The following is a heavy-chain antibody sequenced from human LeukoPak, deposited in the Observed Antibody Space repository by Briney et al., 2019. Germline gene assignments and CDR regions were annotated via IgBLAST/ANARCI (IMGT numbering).Heavy chain of an antibody. J-gene: IGHJ5*02. D-gene: IGHD2-15*01. V-gene: IGHV4-39*07. CDR2: IYYSGTT. CDR3: ARDLLNCSGGSCRNWFDP. Sequence: SETLSLTCTVSGGSISSSSYSWDWIRQPPGKGLEWIGSIYYSGTTYYNPSLKSRVTISVDTSKNHFSLKLSSVTAADTAVYYCARDLLNCSGGSCRNWFDPWGQGTLVTVSS. CDR1: GGSISSSSYS.